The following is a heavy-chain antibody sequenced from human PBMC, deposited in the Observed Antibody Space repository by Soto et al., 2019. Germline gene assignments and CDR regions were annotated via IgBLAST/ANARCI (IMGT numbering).Heavy chain of an antibody. D-gene: IGHD1-26*01. V-gene: IGHV3-23*01. J-gene: IGHJ4*02. CDR3: AKLNLGRVHFDY. Sequence: GGSLRLSCAASGFPFSSYSMGWVRQAPGKGLEWVSAISGSGDSTYYADFVKGRFTISRDNSKNTPYLLMNSLSAEDTAIYYCAKLNLGRVHFDYWGQGTLVTVSS. CDR1: GFPFSSYS. CDR2: ISGSGDST.